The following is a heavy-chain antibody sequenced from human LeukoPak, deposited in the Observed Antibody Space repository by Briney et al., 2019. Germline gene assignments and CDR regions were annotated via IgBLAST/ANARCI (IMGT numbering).Heavy chain of an antibody. CDR1: GFTFSSYA. J-gene: IGHJ6*02. CDR2: ISSNGGST. D-gene: IGHD5-12*01. CDR3: ARGGPPSGVATYGMDV. V-gene: IGHV3-64*01. Sequence: GGSLRLSCAASGFTFSSYAMYWVRQAPGKGLDYVSGISSNGGSTYDANSVKGRFTISRDNSKNRLYLQMGSLRAEDMAVYYCARGGPPSGVATYGMDVWGQGTTVTVAS.